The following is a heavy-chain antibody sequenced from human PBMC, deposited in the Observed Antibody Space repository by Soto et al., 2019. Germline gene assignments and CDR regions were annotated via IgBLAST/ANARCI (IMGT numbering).Heavy chain of an antibody. CDR2: IRRNAYGGTT. J-gene: IGHJ4*02. D-gene: IGHD3-16*01. V-gene: IGHV3-49*04. CDR3: TRGNGGTPSRSDY. CDR1: GFTCGDYA. Sequence: GGSLRLSYATSGFTCGDYAQSWVRQAPGKGLEWVGFIRRNAYGGTTDYAASVKGRFTISRDDSKSIAYLQMNSLRTEDTAVYYCTRGNGGTPSRSDYWGRGTLVTVSS.